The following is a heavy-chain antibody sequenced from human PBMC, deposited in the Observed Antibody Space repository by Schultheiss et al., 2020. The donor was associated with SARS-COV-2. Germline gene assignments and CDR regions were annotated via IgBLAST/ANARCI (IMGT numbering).Heavy chain of an antibody. CDR1: GFTVSSNY. D-gene: IGHD3-22*01. CDR3: ARDSSAYYGPYAFDL. Sequence: GGSLRLSCAASGFTVSSNYMSWVRQAPGKGLEWVSYISSSGSTIYYADSVKGRFTISRDNSKNTLYLQMNSLRAEDTAVYYCARDSSAYYGPYAFDLWGQGTMVTVSS. V-gene: IGHV3-48*01. J-gene: IGHJ3*01. CDR2: ISSSGSTI.